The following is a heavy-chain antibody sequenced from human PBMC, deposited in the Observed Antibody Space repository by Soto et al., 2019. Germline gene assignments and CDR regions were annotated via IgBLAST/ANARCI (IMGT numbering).Heavy chain of an antibody. D-gene: IGHD6-19*01. J-gene: IGHJ4*02. CDR3: ARAGHSSGWYHSRVSDFDY. CDR1: GYTFTGYY. CDR2: INPNSGGT. Sequence: GASVKVSCKASGYTFTGYYMHWVRQAPGQGLEWMGWINPNSGGTNYAQKFQGWVTMTRDTSISTAYMELSRLRSDDTAVYYCARAGHSSGWYHSRVSDFDYWGQGTLVTVSS. V-gene: IGHV1-2*04.